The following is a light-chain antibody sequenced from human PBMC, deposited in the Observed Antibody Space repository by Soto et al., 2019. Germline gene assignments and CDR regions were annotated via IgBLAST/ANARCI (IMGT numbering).Light chain of an antibody. Sequence: QAVVTKEPSLTVSPGGTVTLTCASSTGAVTSGYYPNWFQQKPGQAPRALIYGTNNKHSWTPARFSGSLLGGKAALTLSGVQPEDEAEYYCLLYYGGAQLVFGGGTKVTVL. CDR2: GTN. CDR3: LLYYGGAQLV. V-gene: IGLV7-43*01. CDR1: TGAVTSGYY. J-gene: IGLJ2*01.